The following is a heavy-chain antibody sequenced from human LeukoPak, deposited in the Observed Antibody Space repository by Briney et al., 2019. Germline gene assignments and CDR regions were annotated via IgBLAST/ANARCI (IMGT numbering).Heavy chain of an antibody. J-gene: IGHJ4*02. V-gene: IGHV4-38-2*02. CDR2: IYHSGST. CDR3: ARYVVVPAAPPDY. Sequence: SQTLSLTCTVSGYSISSGYYWGWIRQPPGKGLEWIGSIYHSGSTYYNPSLKSRVTISVDTSKNQFSLKLSSVTAADTAVYYCARYVVVPAAPPDYWGQGTLVTVSS. D-gene: IGHD2-2*01. CDR1: GYSISSGYY.